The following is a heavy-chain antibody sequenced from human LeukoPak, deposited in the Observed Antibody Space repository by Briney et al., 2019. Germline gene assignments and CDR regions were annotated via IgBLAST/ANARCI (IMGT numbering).Heavy chain of an antibody. CDR2: IRYDGSNK. J-gene: IGHJ6*03. Sequence: GGSLRLSCAASGFTFSSYGMHWVRQAPDKGLERVALIRYDGSNKYYADSVKGRFTISRDNSKNTLYLQMNSLRAEDTAGYYCGKGMFRMTCSTTIIYVYNYYRDVWGKGTTVTVSS. D-gene: IGHD2-2*01. CDR1: GFTFSSYG. V-gene: IGHV3-30*02. CDR3: GKGMFRMTCSTTIIYVYNYYRDV.